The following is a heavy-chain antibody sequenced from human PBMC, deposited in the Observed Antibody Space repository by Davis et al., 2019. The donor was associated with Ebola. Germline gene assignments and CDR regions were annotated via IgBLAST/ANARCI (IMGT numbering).Heavy chain of an antibody. CDR2: ISGSGGST. Sequence: GESLKISCAASGFTFSSYAMSWVRQAPGKGLEWVSAISGSGGSTYYADSVKGRFTISRDNAKNSLYLQMNSLRAEDTALYYCAKGTLNYEPWYFDYWGQGTLVTVSS. D-gene: IGHD1-7*01. CDR3: AKGTLNYEPWYFDY. V-gene: IGHV3-23*01. J-gene: IGHJ4*02. CDR1: GFTFSSYA.